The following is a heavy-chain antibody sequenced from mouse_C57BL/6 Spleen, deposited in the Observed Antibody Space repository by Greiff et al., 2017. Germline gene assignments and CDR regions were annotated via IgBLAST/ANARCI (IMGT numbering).Heavy chain of an antibody. CDR2: ISYDGSN. CDR1: GYSITSGYY. Sequence: EVHLVESGPGLVKPSQSLSLTCSVTGYSITSGYYWNWIRQFPGNKLEWMGYISYDGSNNYNPSLKNQISITRDTSKNLFFLKLNSVTTEDTATYSCARGGHYYGSSPSWFAYWGQGTLVSVSA. D-gene: IGHD1-1*01. J-gene: IGHJ3*01. V-gene: IGHV3-6*01. CDR3: ARGGHYYGSSPSWFAY.